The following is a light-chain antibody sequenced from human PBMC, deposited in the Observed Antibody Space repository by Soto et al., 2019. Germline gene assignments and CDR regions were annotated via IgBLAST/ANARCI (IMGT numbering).Light chain of an antibody. CDR1: QSVNLN. V-gene: IGKV3-15*01. CDR3: HQYNSWPRGT. Sequence: EIMMTQSPGTLSVSPGEAATLSCTASQSVNLNLAWYQQKPGQHPRLLRYGASTSATGIPVRFRGSGSGTEFTLNISSRQSEDSAVYYCHQYNSWPRGTFGPGNKVEIK. J-gene: IGKJ3*01. CDR2: GAS.